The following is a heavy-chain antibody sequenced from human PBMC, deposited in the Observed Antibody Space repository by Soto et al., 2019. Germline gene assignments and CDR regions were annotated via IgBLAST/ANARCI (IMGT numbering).Heavy chain of an antibody. J-gene: IGHJ3*02. CDR2: ISAYNGNT. CDR3: ARQLTAMSAFDI. Sequence: ASVKVSCKASGYTFTSYGISWVRQAPGQGLEWMGWISAYNGNTNYAQKLQGRVTMTTDTSTSTAYMELRSLRSGDTAVYYCARQLTAMSAFDIWGQGTMVTVSS. V-gene: IGHV1-18*04. CDR1: GYTFTSYG. D-gene: IGHD2-21*02.